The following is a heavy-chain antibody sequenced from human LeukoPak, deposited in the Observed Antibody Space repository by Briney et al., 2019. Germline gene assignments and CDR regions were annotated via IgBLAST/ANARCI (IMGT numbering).Heavy chain of an antibody. CDR3: ARERYYYYYMDV. CDR2: INPNSGGT. Sequence: ASVKVSCKASGYTFTGYYMHWVRQAPGQGLEWMGWINPNSGGTNYAQKLQGRVTMTTDTSTSTAYMELRSLRSDDTAVYYCARERYYYYYMDVWGKGTTVTVSS. CDR1: GYTFTGYY. V-gene: IGHV1-2*02. J-gene: IGHJ6*03.